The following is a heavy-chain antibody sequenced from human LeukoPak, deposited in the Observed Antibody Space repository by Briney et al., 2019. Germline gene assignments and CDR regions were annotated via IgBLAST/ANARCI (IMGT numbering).Heavy chain of an antibody. D-gene: IGHD3-22*01. Sequence: GGSLRLSCAASGFSVSGNYMSWVRQAPGKGLEWVSFIHTAGSTFYADSVKGRFTISRDNAKNSLYLQMNSLRAEDTAVYYCARKTDSSGSGDYWGQGTLVTVSS. CDR1: GFSVSGNY. CDR2: IHTAGST. V-gene: IGHV3-66*01. J-gene: IGHJ4*02. CDR3: ARKTDSSGSGDY.